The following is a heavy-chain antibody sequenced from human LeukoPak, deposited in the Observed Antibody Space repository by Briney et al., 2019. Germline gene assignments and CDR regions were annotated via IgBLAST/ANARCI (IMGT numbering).Heavy chain of an antibody. Sequence: SVKVSCKASGGTFSSYAISWVRQAPGQGLEWMGGIIPIFGTANYAQKFQGRVTITADESTSTAYMELSSLRSEDTAVYYCAREGVAYYDSSGYCLDYWGQGTLVTVSS. CDR2: IIPIFGTA. V-gene: IGHV1-69*13. J-gene: IGHJ4*02. CDR3: AREGVAYYDSSGYCLDY. D-gene: IGHD3-22*01. CDR1: GGTFSSYA.